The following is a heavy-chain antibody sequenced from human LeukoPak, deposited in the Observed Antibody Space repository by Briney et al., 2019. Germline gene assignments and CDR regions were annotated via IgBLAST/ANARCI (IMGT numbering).Heavy chain of an antibody. Sequence: ASVKVSCKASGYTFTSSGISWVRQAPGQGLEWMGWISAYSGNTNYAQKFQGRVTMTRDTSTSTAYMELTSLRSDGTAVYYCARDPYSSSWPDYWGQGTLVTVSS. V-gene: IGHV1-18*01. D-gene: IGHD6-13*01. CDR1: GYTFTSSG. CDR3: ARDPYSSSWPDY. CDR2: ISAYSGNT. J-gene: IGHJ4*02.